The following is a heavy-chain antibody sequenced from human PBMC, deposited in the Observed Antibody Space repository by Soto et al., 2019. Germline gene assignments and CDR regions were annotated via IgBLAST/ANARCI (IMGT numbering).Heavy chain of an antibody. CDR2: IYYSGST. CDR3: AREERYSSSRHGSVWFDP. Sequence: SETLSLTCTVSGGSISSYYWSWIRQPPGKGLEWIGYIYYSGSTNYNPSLKSRVTISVDTSKNQFSLKLSSVTAADTAVYYCAREERYSSSRHGSVWFDPWGQGTLVTVSS. D-gene: IGHD6-13*01. CDR1: GGSISSYY. J-gene: IGHJ5*02. V-gene: IGHV4-59*01.